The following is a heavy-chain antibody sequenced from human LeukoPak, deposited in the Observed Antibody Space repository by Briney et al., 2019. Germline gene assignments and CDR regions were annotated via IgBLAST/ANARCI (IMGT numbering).Heavy chain of an antibody. V-gene: IGHV3-30*04. CDR3: ARAEGYGGELDS. Sequence: GGSLRLSCAASGFIFSTYAMHWVRQAPGKGLECVAVIPYDGSNKYYADSVKGRFTISRENSKNRLYLQMNSLRAEDTAVYYCARAEGYGGELDSWGQETLVTVSS. J-gene: IGHJ4*02. D-gene: IGHD4-23*01. CDR1: GFIFSTYA. CDR2: IPYDGSNK.